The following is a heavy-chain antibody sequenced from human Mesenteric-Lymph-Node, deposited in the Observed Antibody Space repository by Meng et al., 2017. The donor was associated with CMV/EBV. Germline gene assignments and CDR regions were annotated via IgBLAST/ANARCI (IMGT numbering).Heavy chain of an antibody. V-gene: IGHV3-66*02. Sequence: RLSCAASGFTVSTNYMNWVRQAPGKGLEWVSVIYTGGSTYYAESVKGRFIISRDDSKNTLYLEMNSLRAEDMAMYYCARGEVGYRFDSWGQGTLVTVSS. CDR1: GFTVSTNY. J-gene: IGHJ5*01. CDR3: ARGEVGYRFDS. CDR2: IYTGGST. D-gene: IGHD5-12*01.